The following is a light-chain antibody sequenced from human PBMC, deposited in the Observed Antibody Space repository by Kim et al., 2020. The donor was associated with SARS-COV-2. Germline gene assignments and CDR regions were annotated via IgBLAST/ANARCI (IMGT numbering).Light chain of an antibody. Sequence: ASVGDRVTITCRASRVISSGLAWYQQKPGKDPKHLIYDASYLRSGGPPRLSGSGSGTDFTLTINSLQPEDLATYYCQQYNTWPLTFGGGTKVDIK. CDR2: DAS. J-gene: IGKJ4*01. CDR1: RVISSG. CDR3: QQYNTWPLT. V-gene: IGKV1-13*02.